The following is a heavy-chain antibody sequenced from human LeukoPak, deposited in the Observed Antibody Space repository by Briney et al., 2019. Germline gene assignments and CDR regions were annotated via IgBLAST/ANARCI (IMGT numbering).Heavy chain of an antibody. Sequence: GESLKISCKGSGYSFTSYRIGWVRQMPGKGLEWMGIIYPGDSDTSYSPSFQGQVTISADKSISTAYLQWSSLKASDTAMYYCARSPLGPYYYMDVWGKGTTVTVSS. CDR1: GYSFTSYR. V-gene: IGHV5-51*01. CDR3: ARSPLGPYYYMDV. CDR2: IYPGDSDT. J-gene: IGHJ6*03. D-gene: IGHD7-27*01.